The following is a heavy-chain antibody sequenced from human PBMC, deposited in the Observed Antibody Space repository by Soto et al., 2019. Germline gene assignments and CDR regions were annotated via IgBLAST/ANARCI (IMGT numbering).Heavy chain of an antibody. D-gene: IGHD5-18*01. V-gene: IGHV3-30*18. CDR3: AKDLYSYGFNFDY. Sequence: GGSLRLSCTASGFTFSSYAMHWVRQAPGKGLEWVAVISYDGSNKYYADSVKGRFTISRDNSKNTLYLQMNSLRAEDTAVYYCAKDLYSYGFNFDYWGQGTLVTVSS. J-gene: IGHJ4*02. CDR2: ISYDGSNK. CDR1: GFTFSSYA.